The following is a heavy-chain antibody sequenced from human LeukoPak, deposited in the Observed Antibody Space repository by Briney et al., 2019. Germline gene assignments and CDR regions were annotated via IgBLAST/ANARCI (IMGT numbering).Heavy chain of an antibody. V-gene: IGHV7-4-1*02. J-gene: IGHJ4*02. CDR1: GYTFTSYA. D-gene: IGHD3-22*01. Sequence: ASVKVSCKASGYTFTSYAMNWVRQAPGQGLEWMGWINTYTGNPTYAQGFTGRFVFSLDTSVSAAYLQISSLKAEDTAVYYCARWDYDSSGYALYYFDYWGQGTLVTVSS. CDR3: ARWDYDSSGYALYYFDY. CDR2: INTYTGNP.